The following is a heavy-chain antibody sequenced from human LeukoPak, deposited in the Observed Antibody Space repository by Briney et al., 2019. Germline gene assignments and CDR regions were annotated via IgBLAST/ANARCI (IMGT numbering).Heavy chain of an antibody. CDR1: GYSFSSYY. D-gene: IGHD5-18*01. V-gene: IGHV5-51*01. CDR2: IYPGDSDA. J-gene: IGHJ3*02. CDR3: ARRGYSYGSSDAFDI. Sequence: GESLKISCKGSGYSFSSYYIGWVRQMPGKGLEWMGIIYPGDSDARYSPSFQGQVTISADKSISTAYLQWSSLKASDTAIYYCARRGYSYGSSDAFDIWGQGTMVTVSS.